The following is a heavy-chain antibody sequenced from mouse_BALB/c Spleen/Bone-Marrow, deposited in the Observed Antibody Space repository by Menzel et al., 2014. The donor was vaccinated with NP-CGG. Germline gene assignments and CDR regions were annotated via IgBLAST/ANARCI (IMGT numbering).Heavy chain of an antibody. J-gene: IGHJ4*01. CDR2: ISNGGGST. CDR1: GSTFSSYT. V-gene: IGHV5-12-2*01. CDR3: ARHGYYGSRAMDY. Sequence: EVKLVESGGGLVQPGGSLKLSCAASGSTFSSYTMSWVRQTPEKRLEWVAYISNGGGSTYYPDTVKGRFTISRDNAKNTLYLQMSSLKSEDTAMYYCARHGYYGSRAMDYWGQGTSVTVSS. D-gene: IGHD1-1*01.